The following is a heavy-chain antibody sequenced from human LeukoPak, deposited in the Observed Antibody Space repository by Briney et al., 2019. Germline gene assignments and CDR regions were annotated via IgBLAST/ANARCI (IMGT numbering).Heavy chain of an antibody. CDR3: ATYYDSSYAY. Sequence: GGSLRLSCAASGFTFSSYAMHWVGHAPGKGLEYVSAISTDGRSTYYANSVKGRFTVSSDNSKNTLYPQIGTLRAEDMGVYCCATYYDSSYAYWGQGTLVTVSS. D-gene: IGHD3-22*01. V-gene: IGHV3-64*01. J-gene: IGHJ4*02. CDR2: ISTDGRST. CDR1: GFTFSSYA.